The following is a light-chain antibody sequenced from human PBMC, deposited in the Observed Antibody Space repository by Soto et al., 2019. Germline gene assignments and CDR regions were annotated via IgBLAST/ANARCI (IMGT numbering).Light chain of an antibody. CDR3: SSYTSSRDVV. CDR2: DVS. CDR1: SSDVGGYDY. V-gene: IGLV2-14*03. J-gene: IGLJ2*01. Sequence: QSALTQPVSVSGSPGQSITISCTGTSSDVGGYDYVSWYKQHPGRAPKLMIYDVSYRPSGASNRFSGSKSGNTASLTIFGLQAEDEADYYCSSYTSSRDVVFGGGTKLTVL.